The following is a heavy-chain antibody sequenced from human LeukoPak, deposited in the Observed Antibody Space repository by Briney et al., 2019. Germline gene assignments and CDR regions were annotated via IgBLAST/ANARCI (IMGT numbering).Heavy chain of an antibody. CDR1: GFTFSSYG. J-gene: IGHJ4*02. D-gene: IGHD5-12*01. CDR3: ARDLSGYDYGLDY. V-gene: IGHV3-33*01. Sequence: GGSLRLSCAASGFTFSSYGMHWVRQAPGKGLEWVAVIWYDRSNKYYADSVKGRFTISRDNSKNTLYLQMNSLRAEDTAVYYCARDLSGYDYGLDYWGQGTLVTVSS. CDR2: IWYDRSNK.